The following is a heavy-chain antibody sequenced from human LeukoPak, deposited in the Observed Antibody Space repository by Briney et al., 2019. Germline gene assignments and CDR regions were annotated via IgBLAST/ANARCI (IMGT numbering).Heavy chain of an antibody. CDR1: VGSISSGGYS. V-gene: IGHV4-30-2*01. D-gene: IGHD2-15*01. CDR2: IYHSGII. Sequence: SQTLSLTCAVSVGSISSGGYSWRWIRQPPGKGLEWIGYIYHSGIIYYNPSLKSRVTISVDRSTNQFSLKMCSVTAADTAVYYCARGPYCSGGSCYSAWFAPWGQGTLVTVSS. CDR3: ARGPYCSGGSCYSAWFAP. J-gene: IGHJ5*02.